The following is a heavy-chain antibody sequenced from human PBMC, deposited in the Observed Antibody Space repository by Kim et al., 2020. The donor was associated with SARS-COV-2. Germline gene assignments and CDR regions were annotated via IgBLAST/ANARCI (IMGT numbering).Heavy chain of an antibody. V-gene: IGHV3-15*01. Sequence: GGSLRLSCAASGSTFSNAWMSWVRQAPGKGLEWVGRIKSKTDGGTTDYAAPVKGRFTISRDDSKNTLYLQMNSLKTEDTAVYYCTTDRINYYYYYGMDVWGQGTTVTVSS. CDR1: GSTFSNAW. CDR3: TTDRINYYYYYGMDV. CDR2: IKSKTDGGTT. J-gene: IGHJ6*02.